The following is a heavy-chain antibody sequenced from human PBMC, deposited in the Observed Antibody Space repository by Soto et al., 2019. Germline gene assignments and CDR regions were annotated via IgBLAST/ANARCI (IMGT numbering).Heavy chain of an antibody. J-gene: IGHJ4*02. CDR2: ISYDGSNK. CDR1: GFTFSSYG. V-gene: IGHV3-30*18. CDR3: AKDPGGSYLYYFDY. Sequence: QVQLVESGGGVVQPGRSLRLSCAASGFTFSSYGMHWVRQAPGKGLEWVAVISYDGSNKYYADSVKGRFTISRDNSKNTQYQQMNSLRAEDTAVYYWAKDPGGSYLYYFDYWGQGTLVTVSS. D-gene: IGHD1-26*01.